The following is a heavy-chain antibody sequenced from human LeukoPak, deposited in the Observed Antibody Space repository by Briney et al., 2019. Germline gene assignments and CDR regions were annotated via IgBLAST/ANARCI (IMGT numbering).Heavy chain of an antibody. J-gene: IGHJ4*02. Sequence: SETLSLTCTVSGYSISSGYYWGWIRQPPGKGLEWIGSIYHSGSTYYNPSLKSRVTISVDTSKNQFSLKLSSVTAADTAVYYCARGYCTNGVCCDFDYWGQGTLVTVSS. D-gene: IGHD2-8*01. CDR2: IYHSGST. V-gene: IGHV4-38-2*02. CDR1: GYSISSGYY. CDR3: ARGYCTNGVCCDFDY.